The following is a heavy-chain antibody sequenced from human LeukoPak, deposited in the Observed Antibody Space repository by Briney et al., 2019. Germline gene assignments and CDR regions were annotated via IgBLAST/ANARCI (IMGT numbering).Heavy chain of an antibody. D-gene: IGHD5-24*01. Sequence: GGSLRLSCAASGFTFSSYAMSWVRQAPGKGLEWVSAISGSGGGTYYADSVKGRFTISRDNSKNTLYLQMNSLRAEDTAVYYCAKDGMATISYYFDYWGQGTLVTVSS. CDR1: GFTFSSYA. CDR3: AKDGMATISYYFDY. V-gene: IGHV3-23*01. CDR2: ISGSGGGT. J-gene: IGHJ4*02.